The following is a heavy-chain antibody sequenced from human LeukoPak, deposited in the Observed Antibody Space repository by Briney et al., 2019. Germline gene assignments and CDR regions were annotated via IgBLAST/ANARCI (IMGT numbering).Heavy chain of an antibody. CDR1: GFTFGDFA. CDR3: TRDRVPGRSMDV. V-gene: IGHV3-49*04. D-gene: IGHD3-10*01. Sequence: GGSLRLSCTVSGFTFGDFAVSWVRQAPGKGREGVSFIRSKAYGGTTEHAASVKGRFTISRDDSKSIAYLQMNSLKTEDTAVYYCTRDRVPGRSMDVWGKGTTVTVSS. J-gene: IGHJ6*03. CDR2: IRSKAYGGTT.